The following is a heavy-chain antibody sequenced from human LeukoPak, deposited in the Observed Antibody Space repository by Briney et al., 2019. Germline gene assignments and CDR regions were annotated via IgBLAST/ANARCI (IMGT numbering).Heavy chain of an antibody. D-gene: IGHD5-18*01. Sequence: GGALRLSCAASGFTFSGFEMHWVRQPPGKGLEWVAYISSSGSTIYYAASVKGRFTFSRDNARNALYLQMNSLRAEDTAVYYCARDGPAYSFDYWGQGTLVTVSS. V-gene: IGHV3-48*03. CDR2: ISSSGSTI. CDR1: GFTFSGFE. J-gene: IGHJ4*02. CDR3: ARDGPAYSFDY.